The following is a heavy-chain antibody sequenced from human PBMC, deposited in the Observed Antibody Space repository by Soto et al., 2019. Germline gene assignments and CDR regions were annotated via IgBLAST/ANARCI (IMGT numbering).Heavy chain of an antibody. V-gene: IGHV4-31*03. J-gene: IGHJ6*03. D-gene: IGHD4-17*01. CDR1: GGSISSGGYY. CDR2: IYYSGST. CDR3: AREVGYGTDGEYYYYYMDV. Sequence: PSETLSLTCTVSGGSISSGGYYWSWIRQHPGKGLEWIGYIYYSGSTYYNPSLKSRVTISVDTSKNQFSLKLSSVTAADTAVYYCAREVGYGTDGEYYYYYMDVWGNGTTVTAP.